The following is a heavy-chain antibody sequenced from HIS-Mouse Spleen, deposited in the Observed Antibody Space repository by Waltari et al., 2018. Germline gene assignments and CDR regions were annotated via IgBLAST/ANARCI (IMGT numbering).Heavy chain of an antibody. V-gene: IGHV3-23*01. CDR1: GFTFSSYA. CDR2: ISGSGGST. J-gene: IGHJ4*02. CDR3: AQNYYGSGSYYY. Sequence: EVQLLESGGGLVQPGGSLSPSCPASGFTFSSYAMSWVRQAPGKGLEWVSAISGSGGSTYYADSVKGRFTISRDNSKNTLYLQMNSLRAEDTAVYYCAQNYYGSGSYYYWGQGTLVTVSS. D-gene: IGHD3-10*01.